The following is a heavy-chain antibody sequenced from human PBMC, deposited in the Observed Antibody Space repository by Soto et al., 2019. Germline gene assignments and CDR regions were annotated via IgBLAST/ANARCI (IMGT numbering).Heavy chain of an antibody. Sequence: TLSLTCTFSGGSISSSSYYWAWIRQPPGQGLEWIGTIYFSGSTYYKPSLKSRVTISVDTSKNQFSLKLSSVTAADTAVYYCARTTWSSSGWCLDYWGQGTLVTVSS. J-gene: IGHJ4*02. CDR1: GGSISSSSYY. CDR2: IYFSGST. CDR3: ARTTWSSSGWCLDY. D-gene: IGHD6-19*01. V-gene: IGHV4-39*01.